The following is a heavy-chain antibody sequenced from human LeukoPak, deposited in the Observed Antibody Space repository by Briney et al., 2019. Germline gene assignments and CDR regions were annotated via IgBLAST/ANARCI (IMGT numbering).Heavy chain of an antibody. D-gene: IGHD3-10*01. CDR1: GYTFTGYY. V-gene: IGHV1-2*02. Sequence: GASVKVSCKASGYTFTGYYMHWVRQAPGQGLEWMGWINPNSGGTNYAQKFQGRVTMTRDTSISTAYMELSRLRSDDTAVYYCAREGPLWFGEPKAFDYWGQGTLVTVSS. CDR3: AREGPLWFGEPKAFDY. J-gene: IGHJ4*02. CDR2: INPNSGGT.